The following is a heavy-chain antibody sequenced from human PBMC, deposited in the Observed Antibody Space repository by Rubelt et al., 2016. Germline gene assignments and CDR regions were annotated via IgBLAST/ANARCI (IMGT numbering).Heavy chain of an antibody. CDR2: IYYSGST. CDR1: GFTFSSYA. V-gene: IGHV4-59*01. D-gene: IGHD2-2*01. Sequence: EYGGGLVQPGGSLRLSCAASGFTFSSYAMSWVRQPPGKGLEWIGYIYYSGSTNYSPSLKSRATLSLDRSKSQFSLELTSVTAADTAVYYCARASRYCGSSSCYLGALDIWGQGRMVTVSS. J-gene: IGHJ3*02. CDR3: ARASRYCGSSSCYLGALDI.